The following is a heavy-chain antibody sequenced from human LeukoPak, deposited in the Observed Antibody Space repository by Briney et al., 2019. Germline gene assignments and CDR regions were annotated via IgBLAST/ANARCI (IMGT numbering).Heavy chain of an antibody. CDR2: IIPILGIA. CDR1: GGTFSSYA. V-gene: IGHV1-69*04. J-gene: IGHJ4*02. Sequence: SVKVSCKASGGTFSSYAISWVRQAPGQGLEWMGRIIPILGIANYAQKFQGRVTITADKSRSTAYMELSSLRSEDTAVYYCAGGSTSDSFDYWGQGTLVTVSS. CDR3: AGGSTSDSFDY. D-gene: IGHD2-2*01.